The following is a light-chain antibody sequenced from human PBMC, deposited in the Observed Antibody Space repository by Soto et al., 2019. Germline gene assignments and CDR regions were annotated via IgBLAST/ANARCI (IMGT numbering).Light chain of an antibody. J-gene: IGKJ4*01. Sequence: EIFFTQSPGTLSLSPGERATLSCRASQSVSSSYLAWYQQKPGQAPRLLIYGASSRATGIPDRFSGSGSGTDFTLTISRLEPEDFAVYYCQQYGRSPLTFGGGTKVDIK. V-gene: IGKV3-20*01. CDR1: QSVSSSY. CDR2: GAS. CDR3: QQYGRSPLT.